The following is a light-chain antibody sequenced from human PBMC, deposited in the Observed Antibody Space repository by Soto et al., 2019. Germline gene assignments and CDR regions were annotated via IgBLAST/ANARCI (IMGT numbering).Light chain of an antibody. Sequence: DIQMTQSPSYVSASVGDSVTITCRASQGIKNWLAWYQQKPGKAPNLLIYTGSSLQSGVPSRFSGSGSGTDFTLTINSLQPEDFATYYCQQAASFPITFGQGTRLEIK. CDR1: QGIKNW. CDR2: TGS. V-gene: IGKV1-12*01. J-gene: IGKJ5*01. CDR3: QQAASFPIT.